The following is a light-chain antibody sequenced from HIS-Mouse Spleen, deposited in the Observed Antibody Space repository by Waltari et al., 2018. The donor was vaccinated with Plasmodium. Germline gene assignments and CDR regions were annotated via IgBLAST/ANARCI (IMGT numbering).Light chain of an antibody. CDR2: DAS. J-gene: IGKJ4*01. V-gene: IGKV3-11*01. Sequence: ELVLTQSPATLSLSPGERATLSHRASQSVSSYLAWYQQKPGQAPRLLIYDASSRATGIPARFSGSGSGTDFTLTISSLEPEDFAVYYCQQRSNWPLTFGGGTKVEIK. CDR1: QSVSSY. CDR3: QQRSNWPLT.